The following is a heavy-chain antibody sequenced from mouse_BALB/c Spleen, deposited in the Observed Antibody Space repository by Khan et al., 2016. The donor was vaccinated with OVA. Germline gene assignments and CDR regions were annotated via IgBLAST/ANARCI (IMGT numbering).Heavy chain of an antibody. CDR1: GYSFTNYY. D-gene: IGHD2-13*01. V-gene: IGHV1S135*01. Sequence: VQLKESGPELMKPGASVKISCKASGYSFTNYYIHWVKQSHGQSLEWIGYIDPFNGGTNYNQKFKGTATLTVDQSSSTAYMHLSSLTSEDSAVYYCTRLGTTGWFAYWGQGTLVTVSA. CDR2: IDPFNGGT. J-gene: IGHJ3*01. CDR3: TRLGTTGWFAY.